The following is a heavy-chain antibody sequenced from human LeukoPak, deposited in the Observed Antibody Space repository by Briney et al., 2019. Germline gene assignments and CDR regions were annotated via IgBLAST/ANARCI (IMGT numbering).Heavy chain of an antibody. Sequence: SETLSLTCTVSGGSISSYYWSWIRQPPGKGLEWIGYIYTSGSTDYNPSLKSRVTISVDTSKNQFSLKLSSVTAADTAVYYCARHTISSSSSSYYYYMDVWGKGTTVTVSS. CDR3: ARHTISSSSSSYYYYMDV. V-gene: IGHV4-4*09. CDR1: GGSISSYY. J-gene: IGHJ6*03. CDR2: IYTSGST. D-gene: IGHD6-6*01.